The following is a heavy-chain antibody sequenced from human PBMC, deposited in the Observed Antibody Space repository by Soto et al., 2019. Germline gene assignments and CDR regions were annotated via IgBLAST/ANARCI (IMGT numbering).Heavy chain of an antibody. Sequence: QVPLVQSGAEVKKPGSSVKVSCKASGGTFSSYTISWVRQAPGQGLEWMGRIIPILGIANYAQKFQGRVTITADKSTSTAYMELSSLRSEDTAVYYCARGLWFGEFYYFDYWGQGTLVTVSS. CDR1: GGTFSSYT. CDR3: ARGLWFGEFYYFDY. J-gene: IGHJ4*02. V-gene: IGHV1-69*02. D-gene: IGHD3-10*01. CDR2: IIPILGIA.